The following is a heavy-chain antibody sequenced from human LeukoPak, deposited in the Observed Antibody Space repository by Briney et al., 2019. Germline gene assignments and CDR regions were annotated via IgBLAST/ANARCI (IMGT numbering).Heavy chain of an antibody. CDR2: IHYFGST. V-gene: IGHV4-31*03. Sequence: MASETLSLTCTVTGGSISSSTYYWSWVRQHPVKGLEWIGYIHYFGSTYYNPSLKSRVSISLDTSSNQFSLKVTSVTAADTAVYYCARDNMSHLVPSAGWFDPWGQGTLVILSS. CDR3: ARDNMSHLVPSAGWFDP. J-gene: IGHJ5*02. CDR1: GGSISSSTYY. D-gene: IGHD6-13*01.